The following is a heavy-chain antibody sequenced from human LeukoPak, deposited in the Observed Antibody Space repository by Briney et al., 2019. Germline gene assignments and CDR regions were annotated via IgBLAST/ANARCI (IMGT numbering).Heavy chain of an antibody. CDR3: ARRLGTGTTLGY. Sequence: ASVKVSCKASGYTFTGYYMHWVRQAPGQGLERMGWIDPNSGGTNYAQNFQGTVTMTRETSTSTAYVELSSLRSDGTAVYYCARRLGTGTTLGYWGQGTLVTVSS. CDR1: GYTFTGYY. J-gene: IGHJ4*02. CDR2: IDPNSGGT. V-gene: IGHV1-2*02. D-gene: IGHD1-1*01.